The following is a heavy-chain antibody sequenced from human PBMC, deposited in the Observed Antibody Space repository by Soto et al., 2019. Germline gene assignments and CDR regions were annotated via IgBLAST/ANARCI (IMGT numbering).Heavy chain of an antibody. CDR2: ISGSGGST. CDR3: TRAQSGSSLGFNYYRMDV. CDR1: GFTFKSHA. D-gene: IGHD1-26*01. V-gene: IGHV3-23*04. J-gene: IGHJ6*02. Sequence: EVQLVESGGGLVQPGGSLRVSCVVSGFTFKSHAMYWVRQAPGKGLEWVSGISGSGGSTDYADSVKGRFTISRDNSMDTLCLQMNSLRAEDTAVYYCTRAQSGSSLGFNYYRMDVWGQGTTVTVSS.